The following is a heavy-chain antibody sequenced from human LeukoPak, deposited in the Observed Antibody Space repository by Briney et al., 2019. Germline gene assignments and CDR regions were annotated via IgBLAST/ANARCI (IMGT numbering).Heavy chain of an antibody. CDR2: INSDGSST. CDR3: ANTIFGVVFAFDI. D-gene: IGHD3-3*01. CDR1: GFTFSSYW. Sequence: PGGSLRLSCAASGFTFSSYWMHWVRQAPGKGLVGVSRINSDGSSTSYADSVKGRFTISRDNAKNTLYLQMNSLRAEDTAVYYCANTIFGVVFAFDIWGQGTMVTVSS. V-gene: IGHV3-74*01. J-gene: IGHJ3*02.